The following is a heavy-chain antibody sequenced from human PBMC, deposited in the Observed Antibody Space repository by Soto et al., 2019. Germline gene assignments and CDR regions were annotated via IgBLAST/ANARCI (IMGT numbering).Heavy chain of an antibody. V-gene: IGHV3-7*01. CDR1: GFTINPYW. CDR2: IKQDGSEE. D-gene: IGHD3-3*01. J-gene: IGHJ6*04. CDR3: ARGRSGLDV. Sequence: GGSLRLSCAASGFTINPYWMSWVRQAPGKGLEWVANIKQDGSEEYYVDSVKGRFTISRNNPQNSLYLRTNSLRAEDTAVYYCARGRSGLDVWGKGTTVTVSS.